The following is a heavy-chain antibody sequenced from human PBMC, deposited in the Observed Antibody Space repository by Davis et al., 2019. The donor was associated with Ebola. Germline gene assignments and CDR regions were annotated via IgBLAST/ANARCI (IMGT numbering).Heavy chain of an antibody. CDR2: IYYSGST. CDR3: ASIAVAGSDAFDI. J-gene: IGHJ3*02. V-gene: IGHV4-30-4*01. D-gene: IGHD6-19*01. Sequence: PSETLSLTCTVSGGSISSGDYYWSWIRQPPGKGLEWIGYIYYSGSTYYNPSLKSRVTISVDTSKNQFSLKLSSVTAADTAVYYCASIAVAGSDAFDIWGQGTMVTVSS. CDR1: GGSISSGDYY.